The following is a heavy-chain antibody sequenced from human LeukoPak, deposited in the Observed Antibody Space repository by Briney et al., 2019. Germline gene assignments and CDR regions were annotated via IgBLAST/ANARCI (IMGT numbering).Heavy chain of an antibody. D-gene: IGHD2-15*01. Sequence: ASVKVSCKASGYTFTGYYMHWVRQAPGQGLEWMGWINPNSGGTNYAQKFQGRVTMTRDTSISAAYMELSRLRSYDTAVYYCARVRGLGYCSGGSCNGAFDIWGQGTMVTVSS. V-gene: IGHV1-2*02. J-gene: IGHJ3*02. CDR1: GYTFTGYY. CDR2: INPNSGGT. CDR3: ARVRGLGYCSGGSCNGAFDI.